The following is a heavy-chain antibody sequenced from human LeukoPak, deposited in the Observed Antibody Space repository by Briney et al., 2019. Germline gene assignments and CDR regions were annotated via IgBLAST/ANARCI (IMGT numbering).Heavy chain of an antibody. J-gene: IGHJ5*02. CDR3: AKYTAGNFYWLDH. V-gene: IGHV3-23*01. CDR1: GFSFSSYA. D-gene: IGHD3-3*01. Sequence: GGSLRLSCAGAGFSFSSYAMSWVREAPGKGLEWVAAIGVSGGSTYYADSVKGRFTISRDNSMNTLYLQMNSLRAEDTALYYCAKYTAGNFYWLDHWGQGTLVSVPS. CDR2: IGVSGGST.